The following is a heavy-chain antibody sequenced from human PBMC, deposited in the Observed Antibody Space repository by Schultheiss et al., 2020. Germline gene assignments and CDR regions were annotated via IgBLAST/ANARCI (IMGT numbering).Heavy chain of an antibody. CDR1: GFTFSSYS. J-gene: IGHJ4*02. V-gene: IGHV3-48*01. Sequence: GGSLRLSCAASGFTFSSYSMNWVRQAPGKGLEWVSYISSSSSTIYYADSVKGRFTISRDNSKNTLYLQMNSLRAEDTAVYYCAKGNEEWFSFDYWGQGTLVTVS. CDR3: AKGNEEWFSFDY. CDR2: ISSSSSTI. D-gene: IGHD3-3*01.